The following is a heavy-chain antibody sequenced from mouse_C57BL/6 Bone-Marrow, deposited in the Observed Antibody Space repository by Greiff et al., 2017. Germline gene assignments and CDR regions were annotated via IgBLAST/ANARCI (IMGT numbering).Heavy chain of an antibody. Sequence: QVQLQQSGAELAKPGASVKLSCKASGYIFTEYTIHWVKQRSGQGLEWIGWFYPGSGSIKYNERFKDKATLTADKSSNTGYMELSSLTSEDSAVYFCTRRERYYDYEGYLDYWGQGNRLTVYS. CDR3: TRRERYYDYEGYLDY. CDR1: GYIFTEYT. CDR2: FYPGSGSI. D-gene: IGHD2-4*01. J-gene: IGHJ2*03. V-gene: IGHV1-62-2*01.